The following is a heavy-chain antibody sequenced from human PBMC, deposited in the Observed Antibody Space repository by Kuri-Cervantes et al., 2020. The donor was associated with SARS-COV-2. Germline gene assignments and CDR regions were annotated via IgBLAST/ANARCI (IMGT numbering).Heavy chain of an antibody. J-gene: IGHJ4*02. Sequence: SETLSLTCTVSGGSISSSSYYWGWIRQPPGKGLEWIGSIYYSGSTYYNPSLKSRVTISVDTSKNQFSLKLSSVTAADTAVYYCASTAIAAAGRFDYWGQGTLVTVSS. V-gene: IGHV4-39*07. CDR1: GGSISSSSYY. CDR3: ASTAIAAAGRFDY. CDR2: IYYSGST. D-gene: IGHD6-13*01.